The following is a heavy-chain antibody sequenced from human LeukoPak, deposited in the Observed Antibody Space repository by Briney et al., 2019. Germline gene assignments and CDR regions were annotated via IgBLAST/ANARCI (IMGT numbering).Heavy chain of an antibody. CDR2: INPNSGDT. J-gene: IGHJ4*02. CDR1: GYTLTGYY. V-gene: IGHV1-2*02. Sequence: ASVTVSCKASGYTLTGYYMRWVRQAPGQGREWMGWINPNSGDTNYAQKFQGRVTMTRDTSINTAYMELTRLTSDDTAVYYCASVYSIRSFDSWGQGTLVTVSS. D-gene: IGHD2-15*01. CDR3: ASVYSIRSFDS.